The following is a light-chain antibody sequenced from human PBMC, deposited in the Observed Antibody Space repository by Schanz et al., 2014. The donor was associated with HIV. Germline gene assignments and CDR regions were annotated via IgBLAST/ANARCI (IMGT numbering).Light chain of an antibody. V-gene: IGLV2-14*02. J-gene: IGLJ1*01. CDR2: EGS. CDR1: SSNIGTYDL. CDR3: SSYTSSSTYV. Sequence: QSALTQPASVSGSPGQSITISCTGTSSNIGTYDLVSWYQQHPGKAPKVIIYEGSKRPSGVSNRFSGSKSGNTASLTISGLQAEDEADYYCSSYTSSSTYVFGTGTKLTVL.